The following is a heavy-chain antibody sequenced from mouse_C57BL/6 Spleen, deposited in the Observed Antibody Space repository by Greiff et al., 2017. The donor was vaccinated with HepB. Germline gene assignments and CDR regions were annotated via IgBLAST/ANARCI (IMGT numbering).Heavy chain of an antibody. Sequence: EVKLQESGAELVRPGASVKLSCTASGFNIKDDYMHWVKQRPEQGLEWIGWIDPKNGDTEYASKFQGKATITADTSSNTAYLQLSSLTSEDTAVYYCTKAGPYYYGSRKYYFDYWGQGTTLTVSS. CDR3: TKAGPYYYGSRKYYFDY. J-gene: IGHJ2*01. CDR1: GFNIKDDY. D-gene: IGHD1-1*01. V-gene: IGHV14-4*01. CDR2: IDPKNGDT.